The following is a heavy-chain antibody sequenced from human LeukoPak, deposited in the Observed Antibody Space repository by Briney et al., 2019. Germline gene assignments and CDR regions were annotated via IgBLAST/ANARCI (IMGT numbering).Heavy chain of an antibody. D-gene: IGHD2-21*02. Sequence: GGSLRLSCAASGFTFNTYAMNWVRQAPGKGLEWVSGITVSGGGTYYADFVKGRFTISRDNSKNTLSLQMNSLRVEDTAVYYCTSGDGHWFDPRGQGTLVTVSS. CDR2: ITVSGGGT. CDR1: GFTFNTYA. V-gene: IGHV3-23*01. J-gene: IGHJ5*02. CDR3: TSGDGHWFDP.